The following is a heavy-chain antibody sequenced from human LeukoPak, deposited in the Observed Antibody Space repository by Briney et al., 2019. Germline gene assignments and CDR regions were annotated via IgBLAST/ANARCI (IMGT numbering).Heavy chain of an antibody. J-gene: IGHJ4*02. V-gene: IGHV4-61*02. CDR3: ARSGFLDY. D-gene: IGHD6-25*01. Sequence: SQTLSLTCTVSGGSISSGSYYWSWIRQPAGKGLEWIGRIYTSGSTNYNPSLKSRVTISVDTSKNQFSLKLSSVTAADTAVYYCARSGFLDYWGQGTLVTVSA. CDR2: IYTSGST. CDR1: GGSISSGSYY.